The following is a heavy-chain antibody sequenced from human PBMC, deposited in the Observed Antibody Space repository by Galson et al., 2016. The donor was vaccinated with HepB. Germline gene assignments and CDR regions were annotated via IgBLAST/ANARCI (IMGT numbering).Heavy chain of an antibody. V-gene: IGHV3-23*01. D-gene: IGHD2/OR15-2a*01. CDR1: GFTFRSYG. CDR3: AGDKRNRGSLDS. Sequence: SLRLSCAASGFTFRSYGMRWVRQAPEKGLEWVSGINSSGTRSDYADSVKGRFTISRDNSRNTLYLQMNSLRAEDTAIYFCAGDKRNRGSLDSWGQGTLVTVSS. CDR2: INSSGTRS. J-gene: IGHJ4*02.